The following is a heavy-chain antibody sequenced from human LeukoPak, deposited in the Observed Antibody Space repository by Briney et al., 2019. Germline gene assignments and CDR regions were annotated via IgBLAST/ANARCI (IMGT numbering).Heavy chain of an antibody. CDR2: ISGDGGST. CDR3: AKVKFGSGSYYFDY. V-gene: IGHV3-43*02. J-gene: IGHJ4*02. D-gene: IGHD3-22*01. CDR1: GFTFDDYA. Sequence: GGSLRLSCAASGFTFDDYAMHWVRQAPGKGLEWVSLISGDGGSTYYADSVKGRFTISRDNSKNSLYLQMNSLRTEDTALYYCAKVKFGSGSYYFDYWGQGTLVTVSS.